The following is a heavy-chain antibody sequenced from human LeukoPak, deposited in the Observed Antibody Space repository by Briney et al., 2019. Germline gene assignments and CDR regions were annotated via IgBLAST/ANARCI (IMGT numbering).Heavy chain of an antibody. CDR3: ARVRTYCGGDCYSGFDP. V-gene: IGHV1-2*02. CDR2: INPNSGGT. Sequence: ASVKVSCKASGYTFTGYYMHWVRQAPGQGLEWMGWINPNSGGTKYAQKCQGGVTMTRDTSISTAYMELSSLRSEDTAVYYCARVRTYCGGDCYSGFDPWGQGTLVTVSS. CDR1: GYTFTGYY. D-gene: IGHD2-21*02. J-gene: IGHJ5*02.